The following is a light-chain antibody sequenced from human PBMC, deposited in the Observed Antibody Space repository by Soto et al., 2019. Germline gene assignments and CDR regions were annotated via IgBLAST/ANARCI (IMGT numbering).Light chain of an antibody. V-gene: IGKV1-5*03. CDR2: KAS. Sequence: DIQMTQSPSTLSASVGDRVTITCRASQSVDTCLAWYQQKPGKAPHLLIYKASSLETRVPSRFSGRGSVTAFTLTISTLPPDDFASYYCQQFYRYPWTFGQGNKVELK. CDR1: QSVDTC. CDR3: QQFYRYPWT. J-gene: IGKJ1*01.